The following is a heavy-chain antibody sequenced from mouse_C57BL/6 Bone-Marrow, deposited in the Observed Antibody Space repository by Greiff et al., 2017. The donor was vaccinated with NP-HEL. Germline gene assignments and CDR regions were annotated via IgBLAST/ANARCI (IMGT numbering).Heavy chain of an antibody. J-gene: IGHJ1*03. Sequence: VQLQQSGPVLVKPGASVKMSCKASGYTFTDYYMNWVKQSHGKSLEWIGVINPYNGGTSYNQKFKGKATLTVDKSSSTAYMELNSLTSEDSAVYYCANWVRYFDVWGTGTTVTVSS. CDR1: GYTFTDYY. CDR2: INPYNGGT. D-gene: IGHD4-1*01. CDR3: ANWVRYFDV. V-gene: IGHV1-19*01.